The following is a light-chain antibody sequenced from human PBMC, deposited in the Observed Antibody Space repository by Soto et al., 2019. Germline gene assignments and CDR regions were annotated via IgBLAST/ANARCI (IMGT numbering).Light chain of an antibody. CDR3: QQRKTWPPIT. CDR1: QNVEGY. V-gene: IGKV3-11*01. J-gene: IGKJ5*01. CDR2: DAS. Sequence: EIELTQSPATLSLSPGERATLSCRASQNVEGYLAWYQQKPGQAPRLLIYDASNRATGIPAGFSGSGSGTDFTLTISSLEPEDFAVYYCQQRKTWPPITFGQGTRLEIK.